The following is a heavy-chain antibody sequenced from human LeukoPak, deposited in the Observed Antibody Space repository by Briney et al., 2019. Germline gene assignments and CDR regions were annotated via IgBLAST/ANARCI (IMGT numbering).Heavy chain of an antibody. J-gene: IGHJ3*02. CDR1: GFTVSSNY. D-gene: IGHD3-22*01. V-gene: IGHV3-53*01. CDR2: IYSVGST. CDR3: ARALEVQRGGYYDSSGYYMDAFDI. Sequence: PGGSLRLSCAASGFTVSSNYMSWVRQAPGKGLEWVSVIYSVGSTYYADSVKGRFTISRDNSKNTLYLQMNSLRAEDTAVYYCARALEVQRGGYYDSSGYYMDAFDIWGQGTMVTVSS.